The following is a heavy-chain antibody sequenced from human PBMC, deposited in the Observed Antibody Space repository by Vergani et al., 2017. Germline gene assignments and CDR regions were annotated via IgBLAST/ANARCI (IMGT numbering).Heavy chain of an antibody. V-gene: IGHV3-30*18. CDR1: GFTFSNYG. CDR2: ISHDGNKK. J-gene: IGHJ6*03. CDR3: AKDPRLKEDYYYYYMDV. Sequence: QVQLVESGGSVVQPGRSLRLSCAASGFTFSNYGLHWLRQAPGQGLEWVAVISHDGNKKYYVDSVKGRFTISRDNSKNTLYLYMNSLRADDTAVYYCAKDPRLKEDYYYYYMDVWGKGTTVTVSS.